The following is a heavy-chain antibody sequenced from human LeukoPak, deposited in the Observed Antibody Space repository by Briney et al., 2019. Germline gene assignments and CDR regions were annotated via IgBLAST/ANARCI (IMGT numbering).Heavy chain of an antibody. D-gene: IGHD3-22*01. J-gene: IGHJ4*02. CDR2: ISGSGGST. V-gene: IGHV3-23*01. Sequence: GGSLRLSCAASGFTFSSYAMSWVRQAPGKGLEWVSAISGSGGSTYYADSVRGRFTISRDNSKNTLFLQMDSLRAEDTALYFCAKGSSGYFFDHWGQGSLVTVSS. CDR1: GFTFSSYA. CDR3: AKGSSGYFFDH.